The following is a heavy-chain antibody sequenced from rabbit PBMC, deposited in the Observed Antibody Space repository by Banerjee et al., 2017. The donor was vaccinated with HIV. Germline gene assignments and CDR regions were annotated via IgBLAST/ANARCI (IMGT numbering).Heavy chain of an antibody. CDR2: INTSSGNT. D-gene: IGHD2-1*01. CDR3: ARATMMLVINL. CDR1: GFSFSSSYY. Sequence: QEQLVESGGGLVQPEGSLTLTCTASGFSFSSSYYMCWVRQAPGKGLEWIACINTSSGNTVYATWAKGRFTISRTSSTTVALQLNSLTAADTATYFCARATMMLVINLWGPGTLVTVS. V-gene: IGHV1S45*01. J-gene: IGHJ4*01.